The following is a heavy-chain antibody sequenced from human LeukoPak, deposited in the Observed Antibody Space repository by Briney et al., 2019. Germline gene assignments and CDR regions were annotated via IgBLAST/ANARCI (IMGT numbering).Heavy chain of an antibody. J-gene: IGHJ4*02. D-gene: IGHD7-27*01. CDR2: ITSNGDTT. CDR1: GFTFSSYA. V-gene: IGHV3-64D*06. Sequence: GGSLRLSYSASGFTFSSYAMHWVRQAPGRGLEYVSAITSNGDTTYYADSVKGRFTISRDNSKNTLYLQTTSLRAEDTAIYYCLKDRLGAGDYWGQGTLVTVSS. CDR3: LKDRLGAGDY.